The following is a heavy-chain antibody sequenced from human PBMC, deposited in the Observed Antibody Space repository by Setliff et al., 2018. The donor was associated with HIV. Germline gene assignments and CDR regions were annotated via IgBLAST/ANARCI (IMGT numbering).Heavy chain of an antibody. CDR2: ISGFNGNT. V-gene: IGHV1-18*01. Sequence: ASVKVSCKASGYSFARYGLSWVRHAPGQGLEWMGWISGFNGNTKYAQSFQDRVAMTTETATSTAYMEMRSLRSDDTAVYFCARVPYRSAWFSGGHDAFDSWGQGTMVTVSS. CDR1: GYSFARYG. D-gene: IGHD6-19*01. CDR3: ARVPYRSAWFSGGHDAFDS. J-gene: IGHJ3*02.